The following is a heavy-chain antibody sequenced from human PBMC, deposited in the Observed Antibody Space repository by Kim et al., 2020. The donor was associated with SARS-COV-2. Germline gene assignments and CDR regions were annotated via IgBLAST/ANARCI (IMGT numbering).Heavy chain of an antibody. J-gene: IGHJ6*02. CDR1: GFTFSSYG. CDR2: IWYDGSNK. Sequence: GGSLRLSCAAAGFTFSSYGMHLVRQAPGKGLEWVAVIWYDGSNKYYADSVKGRFTISRDNSKNTLYLQMNSLRAEDTAVYYCARDPTYYYDLSAYYYYDMDGWGQGTTVTVSS. CDR3: ARDPTYYYDLSAYYYYDMDG. D-gene: IGHD3-22*01. V-gene: IGHV3-33*01.